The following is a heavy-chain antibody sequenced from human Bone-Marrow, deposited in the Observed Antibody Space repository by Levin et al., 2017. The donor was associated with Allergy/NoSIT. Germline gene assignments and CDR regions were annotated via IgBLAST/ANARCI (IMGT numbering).Heavy chain of an antibody. CDR1: GFTFSSYA. J-gene: IGHJ4*02. CDR3: AKSGEAGPYYFDY. CDR2: ISGSGGST. Sequence: GESLKISCAASGFTFSSYAMSWVRQAPGKGLEWVSAISGSGGSTYYADSVKGRFTISRDNSKNTLYLQMNSLRAEDTAVYYCAKSGEAGPYYFDYWGQGTLVTVSS. V-gene: IGHV3-23*01. D-gene: IGHD3-16*01.